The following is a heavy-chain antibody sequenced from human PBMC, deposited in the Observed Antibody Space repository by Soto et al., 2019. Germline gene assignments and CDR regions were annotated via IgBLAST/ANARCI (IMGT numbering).Heavy chain of an antibody. CDR1: VVSISSSSYY. CDR3: ARHILERITIFGVVTRRFEP. J-gene: IGHJ5*02. Sequence: SETLSLTCTFSVVSISSSSYYCGWIRQPPWKGLEWIGSIYYSGSTYYNPSLKSRVTISVDTSKNQFSLKLSSVTAADTAVYDCARHILERITIFGVVTRRFEPWGQRTLVIVSS. V-gene: IGHV4-39*01. CDR2: IYYSGST. D-gene: IGHD3-3*01.